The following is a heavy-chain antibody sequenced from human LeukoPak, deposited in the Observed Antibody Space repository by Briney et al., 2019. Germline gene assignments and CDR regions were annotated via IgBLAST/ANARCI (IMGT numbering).Heavy chain of an antibody. CDR3: ARGGYGDYRYFQH. V-gene: IGHV4-30-2*01. Sequence: PSETLSLTCTVSGGSISSSSYYWGWIRQPPGKGLEWIGYIYHSGSTYYNPSLKSRVTISVDRSKNQFSLKLSSVTAADTAVYYCARGGYGDYRYFQHWGQGTLVTVSS. D-gene: IGHD4-17*01. J-gene: IGHJ1*01. CDR2: IYHSGST. CDR1: GGSISSSSYY.